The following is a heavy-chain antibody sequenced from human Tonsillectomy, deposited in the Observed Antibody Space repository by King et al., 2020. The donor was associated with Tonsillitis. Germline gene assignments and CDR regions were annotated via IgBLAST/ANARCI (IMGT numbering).Heavy chain of an antibody. CDR2: IYYSGNT. J-gene: IGHJ4*02. V-gene: IGHV4-30-4*01. CDR3: ARSSDYYDSSGYSPGNYFDY. CDR1: GGSISSGGFY. D-gene: IGHD3-22*01. Sequence: QLQESGPGLVKPSQTLSLTCTVSGGSISSGGFYWSWIRQPPGEGLEWIGYIYYSGNTYYNPSLKRRVTMSVDTTKNQFSLKLSSVTAADTAVYYCARSSDYYDSSGYSPGNYFDYWGQGTLVTVSS.